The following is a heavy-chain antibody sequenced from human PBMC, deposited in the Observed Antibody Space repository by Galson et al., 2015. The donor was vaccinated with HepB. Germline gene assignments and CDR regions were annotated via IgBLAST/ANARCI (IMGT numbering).Heavy chain of an antibody. CDR1: GFTFSSYG. CDR3: ASAGNLGSYLIFDY. D-gene: IGHD3-10*01. Sequence: SLRLSCAASGFTFSSYGMHWVRQAPGKGLEWVAVIWHDGSNKYYADSVNGRFIISRDNSKNTLYLQMSSLRVEDTSVYYCASAGNLGSYLIFDYWGQGTLVTVSS. V-gene: IGHV3-33*01. J-gene: IGHJ4*02. CDR2: IWHDGSNK.